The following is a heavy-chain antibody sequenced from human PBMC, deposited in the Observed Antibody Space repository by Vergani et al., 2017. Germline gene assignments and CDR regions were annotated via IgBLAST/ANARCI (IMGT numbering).Heavy chain of an antibody. CDR2: ISSSSSYI. CDR1: GFTFSSYA. Sequence: VQLVESGGGVVQPGRSLRLSCAASGFTFSSYAMSGVRQAPGKGREWVSAISSSSSYIYYADSVKGRFTISRDNAKNSLYLQMNSLRAEDTAVYYCARPKRGERGVVVPAAMSAFDIWGQGTMVTVSS. J-gene: IGHJ3*02. CDR3: ARPKRGERGVVVPAAMSAFDI. V-gene: IGHV3-21*01. D-gene: IGHD2-2*01.